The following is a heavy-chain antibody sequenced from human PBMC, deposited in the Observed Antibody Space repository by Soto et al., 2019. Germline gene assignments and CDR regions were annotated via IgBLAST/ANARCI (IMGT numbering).Heavy chain of an antibody. CDR3: ARHSEDTVTPDF. CDR1: GYSFTSYW. D-gene: IGHD4-17*01. J-gene: IGHJ4*02. V-gene: IGHV5-51*01. CDR2: IYPGDSEV. Sequence: RGESLKISCKGSGYSFTSYWIGWVRQMPGKGLDWMGIIYPGDSEVRYRPSFEGQVTISADKSISTAYLQWSSLEASDTAMYYCARHSEDTVTPDFWGQGTLVTVSS.